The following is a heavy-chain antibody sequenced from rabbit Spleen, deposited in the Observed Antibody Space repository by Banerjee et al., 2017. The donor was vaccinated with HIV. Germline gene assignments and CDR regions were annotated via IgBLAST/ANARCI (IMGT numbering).Heavy chain of an antibody. CDR1: GFDFSAYG. J-gene: IGHJ4*01. V-gene: IGHV1S47*01. CDR3: VREVAAKFNL. Sequence: LEESGGGLVQPEGALALTCKASGFDFSAYGVSWVRQVPGKGIEWIGSIDPVFGITSYANGRNARSTTSSHNAQNTLSLQLNRLTAADTATYFCVREVAAKFNLWGPGTLVTVS. CDR2: IDPVFGIT. D-gene: IGHD4-1*01.